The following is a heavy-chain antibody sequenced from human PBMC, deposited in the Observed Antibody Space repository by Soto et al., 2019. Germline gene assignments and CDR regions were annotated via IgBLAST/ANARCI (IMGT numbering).Heavy chain of an antibody. J-gene: IGHJ4*02. V-gene: IGHV3-23*01. D-gene: IGHD3-10*01. CDR3: VKCNGFGDS. Sequence: EVQLLESGGGSVQPGGSLKLSCAVSGFSISEYGVTWVRQPPGKGLYWVSGFSGGRGGTFYADSVRGRFTIARDDSRNMVYRQMDSLGVEDTAVYYCVKCNGFGDSWGQGTLVTVSS. CDR1: GFSISEYG. CDR2: FSGGRGGT.